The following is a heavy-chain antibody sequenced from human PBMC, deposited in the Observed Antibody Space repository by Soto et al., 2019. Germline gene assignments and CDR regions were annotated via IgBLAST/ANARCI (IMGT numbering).Heavy chain of an antibody. J-gene: IGHJ4*02. CDR3: ATFVGATTVTRGSPRDY. D-gene: IGHD4-4*01. CDR1: GGSFSGYH. Sequence: VQLQQWGAGLLKPSETLSLTCAVYGGSFSGYHWSWFRQPPGKGLEWIGEINPSGSINYNPSLKSRVTLPVDTSKNQFSLNLSSVTAADTAVYYCATFVGATTVTRGSPRDYWGQGTLVTVSS. V-gene: IGHV4-34*01. CDR2: INPSGSI.